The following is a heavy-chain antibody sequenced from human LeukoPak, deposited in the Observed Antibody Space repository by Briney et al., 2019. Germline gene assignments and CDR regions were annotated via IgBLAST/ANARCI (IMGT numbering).Heavy chain of an antibody. J-gene: IGHJ4*02. CDR2: IYSGVST. D-gene: IGHD3-9*01. CDR1: GFTVSSNY. V-gene: IGHV3-53*01. CDR3: ARVWYDILTGYVDY. Sequence: PGGSLRLSCAASGFTVSSNYMSWVRQAPGEGLEWVSVIYSGVSTYYADSVKGRFTISRDNSKNTLYLQMNSLRAEDTAVYYCARVWYDILTGYVDYWGQGTLVTVSS.